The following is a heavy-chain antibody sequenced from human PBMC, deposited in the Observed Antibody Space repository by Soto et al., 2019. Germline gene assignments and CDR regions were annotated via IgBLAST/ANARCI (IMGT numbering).Heavy chain of an antibody. Sequence: QITLNESGPTVVRPTEPLTLTCRFSGFSLTTSGVGVCWIRQSPGKAPEWLALIYWDDDKRYSASLKSRLTITKDTSKNQVVLTVSDLDPTDTATYYCAHRVLRTVFGLVTTTAIYFDFWGQGTPVAVSS. CDR1: GFSLTTSGVG. CDR3: AHRVLRTVFGLVTTTAIYFDF. J-gene: IGHJ4*02. CDR2: IYWDDDK. D-gene: IGHD3-3*01. V-gene: IGHV2-5*02.